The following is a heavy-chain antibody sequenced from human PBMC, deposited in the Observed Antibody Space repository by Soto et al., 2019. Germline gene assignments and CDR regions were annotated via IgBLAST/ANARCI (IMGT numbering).Heavy chain of an antibody. J-gene: IGHJ4*02. D-gene: IGHD3-22*01. CDR1: GGSISSGGYY. V-gene: IGHV4-31*03. CDR2: IYYSGST. Sequence: SETLSLTCTVSGGSISSGGYYWSWIRQHPGKGLEWIGYIYYSGSTYYNPSLKSRVTISVDTSKNQFSLKLSSVTAADTAVYYCARGVPAGSGYYYFDYWGQGTLVTVSS. CDR3: ARGVPAGSGYYYFDY.